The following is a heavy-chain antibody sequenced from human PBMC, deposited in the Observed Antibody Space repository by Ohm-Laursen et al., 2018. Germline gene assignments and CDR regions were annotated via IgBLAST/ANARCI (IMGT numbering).Heavy chain of an antibody. V-gene: IGHV3-23*01. CDR3: AKDQFPITMVRGAAYYYYGVDV. J-gene: IGHJ6*02. D-gene: IGHD3-10*01. CDR1: GFTFSSYS. Sequence: LRLSCAAPGFTFSSYSMIWVRQAPGKGLEWVSAISGSGGSTYYADSVKGRFTISRDNSKNTLYLQMNSLGAEDTALYYCAKDQFPITMVRGAAYYYYGVDVWGQGTTVTVSS. CDR2: ISGSGGST.